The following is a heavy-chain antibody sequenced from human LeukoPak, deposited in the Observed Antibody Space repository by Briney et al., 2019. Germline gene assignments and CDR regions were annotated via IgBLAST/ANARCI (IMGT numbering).Heavy chain of an antibody. D-gene: IGHD3-10*01. CDR3: AREAITMVRGVKVKYFDY. Sequence: GGSLRLSCAASGFTFSSYTMNWVRQAPGKGLEWVSSISTNSSYIYYADSVKGRFTISRDNAKNSLYLQMNSLRAEDTAVYYCAREAITMVRGVKVKYFDYWGQGTLVTVSS. J-gene: IGHJ4*02. V-gene: IGHV3-21*01. CDR1: GFTFSSYT. CDR2: ISTNSSYI.